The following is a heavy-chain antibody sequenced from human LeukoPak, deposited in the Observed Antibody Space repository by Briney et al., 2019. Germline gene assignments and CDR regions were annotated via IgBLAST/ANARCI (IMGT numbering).Heavy chain of an antibody. J-gene: IGHJ5*02. CDR1: GGSISSSGYY. D-gene: IGHD1-26*01. CDR3: ARHEYSGSYYGLSWFDP. V-gene: IGHV4-39*01. CDR2: IYYSGST. Sequence: PSETLSLTCTVSGGSISSSGYYLGWIRQPPGKGLEWIASIYYSGSTYYNPSLKSRVTISVDTSKNQLSLKLSSLTAADTAVYYCARHEYSGSYYGLSWFDPWGQGTLVTVSS.